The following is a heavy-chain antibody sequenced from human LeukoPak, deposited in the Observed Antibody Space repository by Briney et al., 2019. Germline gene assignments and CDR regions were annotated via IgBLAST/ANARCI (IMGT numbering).Heavy chain of an antibody. CDR2: ISAYNGNT. Sequence: ASVKVSCKASGYTFTSYAISWVRQAPGQGLEWMGWISAYNGNTNYAQKLQGRVTMTTDTSTSTAYMELRSLRSDDTAVYYCARLDDILTGSQGWFDPWGQGTLVTVSS. D-gene: IGHD3-9*01. V-gene: IGHV1-18*01. CDR3: ARLDDILTGSQGWFDP. CDR1: GYTFTSYA. J-gene: IGHJ5*02.